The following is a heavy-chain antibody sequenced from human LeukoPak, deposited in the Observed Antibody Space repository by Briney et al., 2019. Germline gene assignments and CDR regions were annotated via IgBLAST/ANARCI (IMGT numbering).Heavy chain of an antibody. V-gene: IGHV3-23*01. CDR3: AKGTNWNYYFDY. J-gene: IGHJ4*02. Sequence: GGSLRLSCAASGFTFSSYAMSWVRQAPGKGLEWVSAISGSGGSIYYADSVKGRFTISRDNSKNTLYLQMNSLRAEDTAVYYCAKGTNWNYYFDYWGQGTLVTVSS. CDR1: GFTFSSYA. CDR2: ISGSGGSI. D-gene: IGHD1-7*01.